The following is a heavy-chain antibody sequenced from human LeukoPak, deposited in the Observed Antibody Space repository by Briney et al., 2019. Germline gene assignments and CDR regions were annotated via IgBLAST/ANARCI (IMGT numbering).Heavy chain of an antibody. J-gene: IGHJ5*02. CDR2: IIPIFGTA. Sequence: SVKVSCKASGGTLSSYAIRWVRPAPGQGLAWMGGIIPIFGTANYAQKFQGRVTITTDESTSTAYMELRSLRSEDTAVYYCARGRLVPAANWFDPWGQGTLVTVSS. V-gene: IGHV1-69*05. CDR1: GGTLSSYA. D-gene: IGHD2-2*01. CDR3: ARGRLVPAANWFDP.